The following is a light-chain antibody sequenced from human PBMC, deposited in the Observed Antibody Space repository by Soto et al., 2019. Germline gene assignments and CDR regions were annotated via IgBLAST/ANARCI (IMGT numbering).Light chain of an antibody. CDR3: LLYYGGGHV. V-gene: IGLV7-43*01. J-gene: IGLJ1*01. CDR1: TGAVTNSYF. CDR2: GTS. Sequence: QAVVTQEPSLTVSPGGTVTLTCASSTGAVTNSYFPNWFQQKPGQPPRTLIYGTSNKHSWTPARFSGSLLGGKAALTLSGVQPEDEAEYYCLLYYGGGHVFGPGTKVTVL.